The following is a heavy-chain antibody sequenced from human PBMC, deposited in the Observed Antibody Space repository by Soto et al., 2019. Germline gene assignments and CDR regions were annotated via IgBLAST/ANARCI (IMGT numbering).Heavy chain of an antibody. CDR1: GFTFSSYG. V-gene: IGHV3-30*18. J-gene: IGHJ4*02. CDR2: ISYDGSNK. Sequence: QVQLVESGGGVVQPGRSLRLSCAASGFTFSSYGRHWVRQAPGKGLEWVAVISYDGSNKYYADSVKGRFTISRDNSKNALYLQMNSLRAEDTAVYYCAKDSGPDTITIFDYWGQGTLVTGSS. CDR3: AKDSGPDTITIFDY. D-gene: IGHD5-12*01.